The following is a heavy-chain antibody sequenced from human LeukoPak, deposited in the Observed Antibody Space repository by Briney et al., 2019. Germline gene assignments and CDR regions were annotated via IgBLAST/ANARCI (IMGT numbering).Heavy chain of an antibody. CDR1: GGTFSSYA. J-gene: IGHJ1*01. D-gene: IGHD4-23*01. CDR2: IIPIFGTA. V-gene: IGHV1-69*13. Sequence: GASVKVSCKASGGTFSSYAISWVRQAPGQGLEWMGGIIPIFGTANYAQKFQGRVTITADESTSTAYMELSSLRSEDTAVYYCASNSWDAEYFQHWGQGTLVTVSS. CDR3: ASNSWDAEYFQH.